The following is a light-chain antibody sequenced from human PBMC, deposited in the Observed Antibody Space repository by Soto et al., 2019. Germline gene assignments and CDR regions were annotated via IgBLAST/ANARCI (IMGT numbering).Light chain of an antibody. V-gene: IGKV3-20*01. CDR1: QSISSSY. CDR3: QQYGSSPWT. J-gene: IGKJ1*01. Sequence: EIVLTQSPGTLSLSPGERGTLSCRASQSISSSYLAWYQQKPGQAPRLLIYAASSRATGIPDRFSGSGSGTAFTLTISRLEPEDFAVYYCQQYGSSPWTFGQGTKVEIK. CDR2: AAS.